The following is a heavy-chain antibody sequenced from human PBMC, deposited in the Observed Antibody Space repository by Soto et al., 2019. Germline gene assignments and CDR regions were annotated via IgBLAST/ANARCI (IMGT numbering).Heavy chain of an antibody. J-gene: IGHJ4*02. CDR2: ISYDGSNK. Sequence: QVQLVESGGGVVQPGRSLRLSCAASGFTFSSYAMHWVRQAPGKGLEWVAVISYDGSNKYYADSVKGRFTISRDNPKNTLYLQMNSLRAEDTAVYYCAREMGSGYSFFDYWGQGTLVTVSS. D-gene: IGHD3-22*01. CDR3: AREMGSGYSFFDY. CDR1: GFTFSSYA. V-gene: IGHV3-30-3*01.